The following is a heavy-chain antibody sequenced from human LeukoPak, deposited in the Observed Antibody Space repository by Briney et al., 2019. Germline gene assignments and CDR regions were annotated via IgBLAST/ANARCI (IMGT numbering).Heavy chain of an antibody. Sequence: SETLSLTCTVSIGSVNSGVYYWGWIRQPPGKGLEWIGSIHSSGNTYYNPSLKSRVTISVDTSKNHFSLKPSSVTAADRAVYYCAKHEGSYYDKSGYTFDFWGQGTLVTVSS. J-gene: IGHJ4*02. D-gene: IGHD3-22*01. CDR1: IGSVNSGVYY. CDR2: IHSSGNT. V-gene: IGHV4-39*01. CDR3: AKHEGSYYDKSGYTFDF.